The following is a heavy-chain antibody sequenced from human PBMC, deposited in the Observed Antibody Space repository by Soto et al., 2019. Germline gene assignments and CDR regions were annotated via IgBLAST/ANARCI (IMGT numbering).Heavy chain of an antibody. CDR3: ARVKEGAAPD. V-gene: IGHV4-30-2*01. J-gene: IGHJ4*02. CDR2: IYHSGST. CDR1: GGSISSGGYS. Sequence: PSETLSLTCAVSGGSISSGGYSWSWIRQPPGKGLEWIGYIYHSGSTYYNPSLKSRVTISVDRSKNQFSLKLSSVTAADTAVYYCARVKEGAAPDWGQGTLVTVSS.